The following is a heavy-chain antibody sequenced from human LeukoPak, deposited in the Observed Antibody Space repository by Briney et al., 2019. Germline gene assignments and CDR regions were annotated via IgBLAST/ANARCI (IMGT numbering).Heavy chain of an antibody. Sequence: GGSLRLSCAASGFTFSSYAMSWVRQAPGKGLEWDSAISGSGGSTYYADSVKGRFTISRDNSKNTLYLQMNSLRAEDTAVYYCAKDNYYCGGGSCYFVYWGLGTLVTVSS. CDR2: ISGSGGST. V-gene: IGHV3-23*01. J-gene: IGHJ4*02. CDR3: AKDNYYCGGGSCYFVY. CDR1: GFTFSSYA. D-gene: IGHD2-15*01.